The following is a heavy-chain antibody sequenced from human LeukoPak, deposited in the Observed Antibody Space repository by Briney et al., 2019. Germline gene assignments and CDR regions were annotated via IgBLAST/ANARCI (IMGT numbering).Heavy chain of an antibody. Sequence: GGSLGLSCAASGFTFSSYAMHWVRQAPGKGLECVAFISDGGTNTYYADSVKGRFTISRDNSKNTLYLQMDSLRAEDTALYYCARSSSSGYAYYFDYWGQGTLVTVSS. CDR2: ISDGGTNT. CDR1: GFTFSSYA. V-gene: IGHV3-30*04. D-gene: IGHD6-19*01. CDR3: ARSSSSGYAYYFDY. J-gene: IGHJ4*02.